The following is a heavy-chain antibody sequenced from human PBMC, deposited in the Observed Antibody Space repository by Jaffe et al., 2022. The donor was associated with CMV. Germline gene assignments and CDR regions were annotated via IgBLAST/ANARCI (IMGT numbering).Heavy chain of an antibody. Sequence: QLQLQESGPGLVKPSETLSLTCTVSGGSISSSSYYWGWIRQPPGKGLEWIGSIYYSGSTYYNPSLKSRVTISVDTSKNQFSLKLSSVTAADTAVYYCASRFRERAGPFDYWGQGTLVTVSS. D-gene: IGHD1-1*01. V-gene: IGHV4-39*01. CDR2: IYYSGST. CDR3: ASRFRERAGPFDY. J-gene: IGHJ4*02. CDR1: GGSISSSSYY.